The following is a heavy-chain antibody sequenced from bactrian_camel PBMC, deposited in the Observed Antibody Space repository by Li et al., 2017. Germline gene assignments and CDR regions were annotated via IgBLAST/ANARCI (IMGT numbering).Heavy chain of an antibody. CDR3: AVLPPNSDYELLPSSNY. V-gene: IGHV3S40*01. CDR2: FRSGDGGT. Sequence: VQLVESGGGSVQPGGSLRLSCQGSGLTFGRYSTIWVRQAPGKGLEWLSTFRSGDGGTNYAPSVKGRFTISLDNAKNTLTLQMNSLKPEDTAMYYCAVLPPNSDYELLPSSNYVGQGTQVTVS. J-gene: IGHJ4*01. CDR1: GLTFGRYS. D-gene: IGHD4*01.